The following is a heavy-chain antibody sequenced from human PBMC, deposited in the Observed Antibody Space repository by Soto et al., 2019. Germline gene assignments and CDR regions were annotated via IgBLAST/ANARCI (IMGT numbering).Heavy chain of an antibody. J-gene: IGHJ5*02. CDR3: ARRFMGTPWVLAAWGLDP. Sequence: ASVKVSCKASGYTFTGYYMHWVRQAPGQGLEWMGWINPNSGGTNYAQKFQGRVTMTRDTSISTAYMELSRLRSDDTAVYYCARRFMGTPWVLAAWGLDPWGQGTMVTVYS. V-gene: IGHV1-2*02. CDR1: GYTFTGYY. D-gene: IGHD1-1*01. CDR2: INPNSGGT.